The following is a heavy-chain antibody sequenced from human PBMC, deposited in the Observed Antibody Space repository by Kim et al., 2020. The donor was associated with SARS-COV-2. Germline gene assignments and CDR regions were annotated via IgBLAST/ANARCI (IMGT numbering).Heavy chain of an antibody. V-gene: IGHV4-34*01. D-gene: IGHD1-1*01. CDR1: GGSFSGYY. CDR3: ARAEMAKRPFDY. CDR2: INHSGST. Sequence: SETLSLTCAVYGGSFSGYYWSWIRQPPGKGLEWIGEINHSGSTNYNPSLKSRVTISVDTSKNQFSLKLSSVTAADTAVYYCARAEMAKRPFDYWGQGTLVTVSS. J-gene: IGHJ4*02.